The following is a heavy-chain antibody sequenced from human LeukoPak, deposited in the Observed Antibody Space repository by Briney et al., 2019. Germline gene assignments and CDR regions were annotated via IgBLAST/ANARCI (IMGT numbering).Heavy chain of an antibody. CDR3: ASAAGWEQAC. V-gene: IGHV3-7*01. CDR2: INQDGSAK. D-gene: IGHD1-26*01. Sequence: GGSLRLSCAASGFTFSTHYMSWVRQAAGKGLEWVANINQDGSAKHYVDSAKGRFTISRDNAKKSMYLQMNSLRAEDTAVYYCASAAGWEQACWGQGTLVTVSS. CDR1: GFTFSTHY. J-gene: IGHJ4*02.